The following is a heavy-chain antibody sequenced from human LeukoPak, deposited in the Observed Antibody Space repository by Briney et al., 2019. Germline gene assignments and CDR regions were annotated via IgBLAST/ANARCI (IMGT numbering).Heavy chain of an antibody. Sequence: GRSLRLSCAASGFTFSSYGMNWVRQAPGKGLAWVSFISTSSSYIYYADSVKGRFTISRDNAKNSLFLQMNSLRAEDTAVYYCARGSSSWYYFVYWGQGTLVTVSS. CDR3: ARGSSSWYYFVY. J-gene: IGHJ4*02. CDR1: GFTFSSYG. V-gene: IGHV3-21*01. CDR2: ISTSSSYI. D-gene: IGHD6-13*01.